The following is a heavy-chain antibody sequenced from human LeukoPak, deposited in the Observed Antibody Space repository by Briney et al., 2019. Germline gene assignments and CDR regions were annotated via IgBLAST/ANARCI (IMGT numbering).Heavy chain of an antibody. CDR2: IYSGGST. J-gene: IGHJ4*02. CDR1: GFTVSSNY. V-gene: IGHV3-53*01. Sequence: PGGSLRLSCAASGFTVSSNYMSWVRQAPGKGLEWVSVIYSGGSTYYADSVKGRFTISRDNSKNTLYLQMNSLRAEDTAVYYCARGDYFDDSASPVDYWGQGTLVTVSS. CDR3: ARGDYFDDSASPVDY. D-gene: IGHD2/OR15-2a*01.